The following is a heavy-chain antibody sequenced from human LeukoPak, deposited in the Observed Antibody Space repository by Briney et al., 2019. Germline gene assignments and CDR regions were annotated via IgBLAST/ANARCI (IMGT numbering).Heavy chain of an antibody. CDR1: GFTFSSYA. D-gene: IGHD1-26*01. CDR2: ISGSGGST. V-gene: IGHV3-23*01. J-gene: IGHJ6*03. CDR3: ANAGGSYRNYYMDV. Sequence: PGGSLRLSCAASGFTFSSYAMSWVRQAPGKGLEWVSAISGSGGSTYYADSVKGRFTISRDNSKNTLYLQMNSLRAEDTAVYYCANAGGSYRNYYMDVWGKGTTVTVSS.